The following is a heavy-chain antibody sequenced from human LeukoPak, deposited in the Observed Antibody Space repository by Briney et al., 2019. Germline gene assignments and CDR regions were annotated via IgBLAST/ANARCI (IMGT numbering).Heavy chain of an antibody. CDR2: ISGSGGSK. Sequence: GGSLRLSCAASGFTFSTYGMSWVRQAPGKGLEWVSGISGSGGSKYYADSVKGRFTISRDNSKNTLYLQMDSLRAEDTAVYYCAKAPGYSGTYYGFDYWGQGTLVTVSS. V-gene: IGHV3-23*01. CDR3: AKAPGYSGTYYGFDY. J-gene: IGHJ4*02. D-gene: IGHD1-26*01. CDR1: GFTFSTYG.